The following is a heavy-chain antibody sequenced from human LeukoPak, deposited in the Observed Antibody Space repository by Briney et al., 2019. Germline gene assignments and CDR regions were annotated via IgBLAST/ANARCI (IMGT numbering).Heavy chain of an antibody. Sequence: SETLSLTCTVSGGSISSYYWSWIRQPAGKGLKWIGRIYTSGSTNYNPSLKSRVTMSVDTSKNQFSLKLSSVTAADTAVYYCASERAGGFGPQAFDIWGQGTMVTVSS. V-gene: IGHV4-4*07. CDR3: ASERAGGFGPQAFDI. CDR1: GGSISSYY. D-gene: IGHD3-10*01. J-gene: IGHJ3*02. CDR2: IYTSGST.